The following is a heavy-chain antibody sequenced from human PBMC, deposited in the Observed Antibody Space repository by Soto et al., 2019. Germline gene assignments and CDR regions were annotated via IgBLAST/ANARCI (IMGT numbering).Heavy chain of an antibody. CDR3: AYSSTPFDY. J-gene: IGHJ4*02. CDR1: GFTFSSYA. D-gene: IGHD6-13*01. CDR2: ISGSGGST. Sequence: EVQLLESGGGLVQPGGSLRLSCAASGFTFSSYAMSWVRQAPGKGLEWVSAISGSGGSTYYPDSVKGRSTISRDNSKNTLHLQMNSLRAEDTAVYYCAYSSTPFDYWGQGTLVTVSS. V-gene: IGHV3-23*01.